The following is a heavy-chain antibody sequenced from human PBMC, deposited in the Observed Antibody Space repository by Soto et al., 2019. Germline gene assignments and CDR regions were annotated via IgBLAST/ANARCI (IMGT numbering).Heavy chain of an antibody. D-gene: IGHD5-12*01. CDR1: GFTVSSNY. Sequence: EVQLVESGGGLVQPGGSLRLSCAASGFTVSSNYMSWVRQAPGKGLEWVSVIYSGGSTYYADSVKGRFTIYRHNSKNTLYLQMNSLRAEDTAVYYCARGYSGYDYGFGAFDIWGQGTMVTVSS. CDR3: ARGYSGYDYGFGAFDI. J-gene: IGHJ3*02. CDR2: IYSGGST. V-gene: IGHV3-53*04.